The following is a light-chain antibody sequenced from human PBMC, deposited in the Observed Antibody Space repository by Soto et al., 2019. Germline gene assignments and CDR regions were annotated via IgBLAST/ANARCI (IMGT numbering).Light chain of an antibody. J-gene: IGKJ4*01. Sequence: IQLTQSPYSLSATVGDTVTITCLASQDISRALAWYQQKPGKAPNLLISPASNLRSGVPSRFSGSGSGTDFTLTISGLPPEDFATYWCQQLYGYPLTFGGGSKVEIK. CDR1: QDISRA. CDR3: QQLYGYPLT. CDR2: PAS. V-gene: IGKV1-9*01.